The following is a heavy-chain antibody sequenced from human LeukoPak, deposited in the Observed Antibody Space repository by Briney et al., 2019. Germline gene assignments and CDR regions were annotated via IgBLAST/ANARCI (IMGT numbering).Heavy chain of an antibody. V-gene: IGHV1-46*01. CDR1: GYTFTSYY. D-gene: IGHD2-15*01. CDR3: ARDLDCSGGSCQRGYFDY. Sequence: GASVKASCKASGYTFTSYYTHWVRQAPGQGLEWMGIINPSGGSTSYAQKFQGRVTMTRDTSTSTVYMELSSLRSEDTAVYYCARDLDCSGGSCQRGYFDYWGQGTLVTVSS. J-gene: IGHJ4*02. CDR2: INPSGGST.